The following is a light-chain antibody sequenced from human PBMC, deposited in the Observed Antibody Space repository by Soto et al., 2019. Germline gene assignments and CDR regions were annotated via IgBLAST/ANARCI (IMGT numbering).Light chain of an antibody. J-gene: IGKJ5*01. CDR2: KAS. CDR3: QQLNTLTFT. CDR1: QGISGY. Sequence: DIQMTQSPSSLSSSLGDRGTISCGMSQGISGYLAWYQQKPGKAPKLLIYKASSFERGVPSRFSASGSGTEFPLTISGLLTEDFATYHCQQLNTLTFTFGQGTRLEN. V-gene: IGKV1-9*01.